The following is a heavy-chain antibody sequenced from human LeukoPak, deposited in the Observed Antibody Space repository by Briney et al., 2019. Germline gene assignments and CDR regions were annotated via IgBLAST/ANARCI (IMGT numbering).Heavy chain of an antibody. CDR3: ARAHYDFWSGYYFDY. CDR1: GFTFSSYW. D-gene: IGHD3-3*01. V-gene: IGHV3-7*01. J-gene: IGHJ4*02. CDR2: IKQDGSEK. Sequence: GGSLRLSCAASGFTFSSYWMSWVRQAPGKGLEWVANIKQDGSEKYYVASVKGRFTISRDNAKNSLYLQMNSLRAEDTAVYYCARAHYDFWSGYYFDYWGQGTLVTVSS.